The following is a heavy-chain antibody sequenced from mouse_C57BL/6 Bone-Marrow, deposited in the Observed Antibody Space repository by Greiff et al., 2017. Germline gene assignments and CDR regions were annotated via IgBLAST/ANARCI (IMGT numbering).Heavy chain of an antibody. CDR3: ARIPHYYGSIPYAMDY. Sequence: EVQWVESGGGLVKPGGSLKLSCAASGFTFSDYGMHWVRQAPEKGLEWVAYISSGSSTIYYADTVKGRFTISRDNANNTLFLQMTSLRSEDTAMYYCARIPHYYGSIPYAMDYWGQGTSVTVSS. J-gene: IGHJ4*01. CDR2: ISSGSSTI. V-gene: IGHV5-17*01. CDR1: GFTFSDYG. D-gene: IGHD1-1*01.